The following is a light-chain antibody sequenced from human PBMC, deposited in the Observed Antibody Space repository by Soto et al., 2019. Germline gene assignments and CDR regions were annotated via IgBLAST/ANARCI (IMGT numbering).Light chain of an antibody. V-gene: IGKV3-20*01. J-gene: IGKJ1*01. Sequence: EIVLTQSPGTLSLSPGERVTLSCRASQSISSNYLAWYQQKPGQSPRLLIYGASTRATGIPDRFSGSGSGTDFTLTVSRLEPEDFAVYYCQQYGALASTFGQGTKV. CDR2: GAS. CDR3: QQYGALAST. CDR1: QSISSNY.